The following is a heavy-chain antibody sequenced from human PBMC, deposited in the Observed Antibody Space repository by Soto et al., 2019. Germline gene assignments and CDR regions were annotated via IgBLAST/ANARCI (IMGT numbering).Heavy chain of an antibody. CDR2: IYYSGST. V-gene: IGHV4-31*03. J-gene: IGHJ4*02. CDR3: ARGPGTMAKIDY. CDR1: GGSISSGGCY. Sequence: SETLCLTCTVAGGSISSGGCYWSWISQHPGKGLEWIGYIYYSGSTYYNPSLKSRVTISVDTSKNQFSLKLSSVTAADTAVYYCARGPGTMAKIDYWGQGTLVTVSS. D-gene: IGHD3-10*01.